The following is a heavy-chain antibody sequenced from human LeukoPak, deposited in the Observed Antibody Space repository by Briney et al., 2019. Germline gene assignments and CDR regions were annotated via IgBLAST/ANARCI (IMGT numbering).Heavy chain of an antibody. CDR2: IYYSGST. CDR3: ARATISGSYHY. D-gene: IGHD1-26*01. Sequence: SETLSLTCTVSGGSISSYYWSWIRQPPGKGLEWIGYIYYSGSTNYNPSLKSRVTISVDTSKNQFSLKLSSVTAADTAVYYCARATISGSYHYWGQGTLVTASS. V-gene: IGHV4-59*01. CDR1: GGSISSYY. J-gene: IGHJ4*02.